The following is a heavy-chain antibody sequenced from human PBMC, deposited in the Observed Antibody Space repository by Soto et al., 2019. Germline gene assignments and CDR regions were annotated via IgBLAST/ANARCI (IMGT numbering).Heavy chain of an antibody. D-gene: IGHD3-22*01. CDR3: ARIFDGSGPNSGGYSFDI. Sequence: SETLSLTCSVSGGSISSYYWSWIRQPPGKGLEWIAYIYYSVTSYNPSLKSRVSISLDTSKNQFSLKLSSVTAADTAVYYCARIFDGSGPNSGGYSFDIWGQGTMVT. J-gene: IGHJ3*02. CDR2: IYYSVT. CDR1: GGSISSYY. V-gene: IGHV4-59*01.